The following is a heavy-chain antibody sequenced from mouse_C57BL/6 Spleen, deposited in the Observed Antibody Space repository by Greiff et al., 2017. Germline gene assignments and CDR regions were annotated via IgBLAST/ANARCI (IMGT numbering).Heavy chain of an antibody. CDR2: IDPNSGGT. V-gene: IGHV1-72*01. D-gene: IGHD1-1*01. J-gene: IGHJ4*01. Sequence: QVQLQQPGAELVKPGASVKLSCKASGYTFTSYWMHWVKQRPGRGLEWIGRIDPNSGGTKYNEKFKSQATLTVDKPSSTAYLQLSRLPSEDSAVYYCAITYYGSSGAMDYWGQGTSVTVSS. CDR3: AITYYGSSGAMDY. CDR1: GYTFTSYW.